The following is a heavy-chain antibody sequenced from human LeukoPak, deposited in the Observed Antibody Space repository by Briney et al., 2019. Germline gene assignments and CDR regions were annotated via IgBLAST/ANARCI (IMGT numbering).Heavy chain of an antibody. CDR3: ASEDVDSGDF. Sequence: GRSLRLSCAASGFTFTNAGIHWVRLPAGKGLEWVSFISHDGANKYYSDSVDGRFTVSRLNSQNTVYLQMTDLRPDHPATYYRASEDVDSGDFWGQGTLVTVSS. D-gene: IGHD5-18*01. CDR1: GFTFTNAG. J-gene: IGHJ4*02. V-gene: IGHV3-30*01. CDR2: ISHDGANK.